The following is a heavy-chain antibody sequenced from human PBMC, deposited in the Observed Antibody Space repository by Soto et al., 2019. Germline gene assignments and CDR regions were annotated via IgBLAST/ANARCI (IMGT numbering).Heavy chain of an antibody. CDR3: ARDIAAAGIFDY. V-gene: IGHV3-30-3*01. Sequence: GGSLRLSCAASGFTFSSYARHCIRQAPGKGLEWVAVISYDGSNKYYADSVKGRFTISRDNSKNTLYLQMNSLRAEDTAVYYCARDIAAAGIFDYWGQGTLVTVSS. CDR1: GFTFSSYA. D-gene: IGHD6-13*01. J-gene: IGHJ4*02. CDR2: ISYDGSNK.